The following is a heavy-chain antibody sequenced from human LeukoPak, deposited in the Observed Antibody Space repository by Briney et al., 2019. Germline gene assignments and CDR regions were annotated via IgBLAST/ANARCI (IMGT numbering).Heavy chain of an antibody. Sequence: ASVKVSCKASGYTFTGYYMHWVRQAPGQGLEWMGRINPNSGGTNYAQKFQGRVTMTRDTSISTAYMELSSLRSEDTAVYYCARAQVEEIASYNWFDPWGQGTLVTVSS. V-gene: IGHV1-2*06. CDR2: INPNSGGT. D-gene: IGHD3-22*01. CDR1: GYTFTGYY. CDR3: ARAQVEEIASYNWFDP. J-gene: IGHJ5*02.